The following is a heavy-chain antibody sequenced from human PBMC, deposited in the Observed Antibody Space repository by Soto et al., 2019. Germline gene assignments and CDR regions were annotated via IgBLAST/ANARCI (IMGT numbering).Heavy chain of an antibody. Sequence: GGSLRLSCAASGFTFSSYGTHWVRQAPGKGLEWVAVISYDGSNKYYADSVKGRFTISRDNSKNTLYLQMNSLRAEDTAVYYCAKESLNTYYYGSGSYYNGGLDYWGQGTPVTVYS. V-gene: IGHV3-30*18. CDR1: GFTFSSYG. CDR2: ISYDGSNK. CDR3: AKESLNTYYYGSGSYYNGGLDY. D-gene: IGHD3-10*01. J-gene: IGHJ4*02.